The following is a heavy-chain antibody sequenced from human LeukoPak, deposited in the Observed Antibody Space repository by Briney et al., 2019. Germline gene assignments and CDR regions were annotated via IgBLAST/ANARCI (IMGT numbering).Heavy chain of an antibody. CDR3: AKRGYCSGITCYLNYFDP. D-gene: IGHD2-2*03. CDR2: ISGSGDRT. V-gene: IGHV3-23*01. Sequence: GGSLRLSCAAPGFTFSSYGMSWVRRAPGKGLEWVSDISGSGDRTDYADSVKGRLTISRDNSKDTVYLEMNSVRAEDTAIYYCAKRGYCSGITCYLNYFDPWGQGTLVTVSS. J-gene: IGHJ5*02. CDR1: GFTFSSYG.